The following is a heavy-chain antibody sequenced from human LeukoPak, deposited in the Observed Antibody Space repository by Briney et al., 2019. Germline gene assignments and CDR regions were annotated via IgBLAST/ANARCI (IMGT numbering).Heavy chain of an antibody. Sequence: SVKVSCKASGGTFSSYAISWVRQAPGQGLEWMGGIIPIFGTANYAQKFQGRVTITTDESTSTAYMELSSLRSEDTAVYYCARKSVVVPAAFDSWGQGTLVTVSS. V-gene: IGHV1-69*05. CDR3: ARKSVVVPAAFDS. D-gene: IGHD2-2*01. CDR2: IIPIFGTA. J-gene: IGHJ4*02. CDR1: GGTFSSYA.